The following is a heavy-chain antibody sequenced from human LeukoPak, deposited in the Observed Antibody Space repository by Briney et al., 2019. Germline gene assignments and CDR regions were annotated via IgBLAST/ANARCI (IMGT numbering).Heavy chain of an antibody. Sequence: GGSLRLSCAASGFTLSNYWMIHWVRQVPGKGLQWVSRINNDGNLKTDGRDTGYADSVKGRFTISRDNAKNSLYLQMNSLRAEDTAVYYCARDRSVNWFDPWGQGTLVTVSS. CDR2: INNDGNLKT. J-gene: IGHJ5*02. V-gene: IGHV3-74*03. CDR3: ARDRSVNWFDP. D-gene: IGHD2-15*01. CDR1: GFTLSNYW.